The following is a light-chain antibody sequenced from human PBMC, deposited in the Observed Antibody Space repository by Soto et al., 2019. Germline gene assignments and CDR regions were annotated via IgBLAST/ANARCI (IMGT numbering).Light chain of an antibody. Sequence: DTQIAQSSSSVPSSVGVTVTVTCLTCQGISNWVVCYQQKPRTASKLLIYAPSILQSWATSWFSVRGSGTDYTLTISSLQPEDFAAYYCQQSSSFPLTFGPGTKVDIK. J-gene: IGKJ3*01. CDR2: APS. CDR3: QQSSSFPLT. V-gene: IGKV1-12*01. CDR1: QGISNW.